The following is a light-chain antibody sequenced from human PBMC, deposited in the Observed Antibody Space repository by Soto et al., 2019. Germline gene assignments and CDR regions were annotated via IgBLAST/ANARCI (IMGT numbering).Light chain of an antibody. Sequence: EIVMTQSPATLSVSPGERATLSCRASQSVSSNLAWYQQKPGQAPRLLIYRASTRATGVPARFSGSGSGTEFTLTISSLQSEDVAVYYCQQYNNWPMYTFGQGTKLEIK. J-gene: IGKJ2*01. CDR2: RAS. CDR3: QQYNNWPMYT. CDR1: QSVSSN. V-gene: IGKV3-15*01.